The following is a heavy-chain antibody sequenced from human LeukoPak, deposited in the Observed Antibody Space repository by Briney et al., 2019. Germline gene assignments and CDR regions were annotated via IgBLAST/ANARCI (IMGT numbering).Heavy chain of an antibody. CDR3: ARDSVGGRPDL. D-gene: IGHD1-26*01. J-gene: IGHJ4*02. Sequence: PGESLRLSCAASGFTFSTYWMHWVRQAPGKGLVWVSRIKSDGSTTNYGDSVKDRFTISRDNAKNTLYLQMNSLRADDTAVYYCARDSVGGRPDLWGQGTLVTVSS. CDR2: IKSDGSTT. CDR1: GFTFSTYW. V-gene: IGHV3-74*01.